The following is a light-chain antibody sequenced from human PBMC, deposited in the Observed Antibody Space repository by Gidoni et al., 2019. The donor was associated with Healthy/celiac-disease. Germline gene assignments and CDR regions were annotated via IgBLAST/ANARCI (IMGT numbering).Light chain of an antibody. J-gene: IGLJ2*01. Sequence: QSALTRADSESGSPGQAITSSCTGNSSDGGSYNRVSWYQNHPGKAPKLMIFAVSKRSSGVSNRFSGSKSGNTASLTISGLQAEDEADYYCCSYAGSRSVVFGGGTKLTVL. CDR1: SSDGGSYNR. CDR3: CSYAGSRSVV. V-gene: IGLV2-23*02. CDR2: AVS.